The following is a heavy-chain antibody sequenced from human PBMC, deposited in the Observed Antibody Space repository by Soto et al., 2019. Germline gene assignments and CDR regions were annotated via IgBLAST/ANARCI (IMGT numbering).Heavy chain of an antibody. CDR1: GFTFSSYA. Sequence: GGSLRLSCAASGFTFSSYAMSWVRQAPGKGLEWVSAISGSGGSTYYADSVKGRFTISRDNSKNTLYLQMNSLRAEDTAVYYCAKDSSGSYYRGYFQHWGQGTLVTVSS. CDR3: AKDSSGSYYRGYFQH. V-gene: IGHV3-23*01. CDR2: ISGSGGST. D-gene: IGHD1-26*01. J-gene: IGHJ1*01.